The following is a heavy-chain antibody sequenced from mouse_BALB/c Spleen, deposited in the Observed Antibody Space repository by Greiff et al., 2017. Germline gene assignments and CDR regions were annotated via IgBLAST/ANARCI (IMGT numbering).Heavy chain of an antibody. V-gene: IGHV3-2*02. CDR2: ISYSGST. Sequence: EVQRVESGPGLVKPSQSLSLTCTVTGYSITSDYAWNWIRQFPGNKLEWMGYISYSGSTSYNPSLKSRISITRDTSKNQFFLQLNSVTTEDTATYYCASGSHYYGPYWGQGTLVTVSA. CDR3: ASGSHYYGPY. J-gene: IGHJ3*01. CDR1: GYSITSDYA. D-gene: IGHD1-2*01.